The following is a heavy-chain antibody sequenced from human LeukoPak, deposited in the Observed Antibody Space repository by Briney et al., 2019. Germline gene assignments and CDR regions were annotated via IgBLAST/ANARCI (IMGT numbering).Heavy chain of an antibody. V-gene: IGHV4-59*01. Sequence: PSETLSLTCTVSGGSIHSYYWSWIRQPPGKGLEYIGYIYYSGSTNYNPSLKSRVTISVDTSKNQFSLKLSSVTAADTAVYYCARHYYHSSGYFYFGFWGQGTLVTVSS. D-gene: IGHD3-22*01. J-gene: IGHJ4*02. CDR3: ARHYYHSSGYFYFGF. CDR2: IYYSGST. CDR1: GGSIHSYY.